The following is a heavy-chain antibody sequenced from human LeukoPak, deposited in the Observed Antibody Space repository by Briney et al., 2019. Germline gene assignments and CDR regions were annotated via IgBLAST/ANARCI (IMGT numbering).Heavy chain of an antibody. CDR3: ATGLYADYYYFDY. J-gene: IGHJ4*02. V-gene: IGHV1-2*02. CDR2: INPNSGDT. D-gene: IGHD3-16*02. CDR1: GYTFTGYY. Sequence: ASVKVSCKASGYTFTGYYMHWVRQAPGQGLEWMGWINPNSGDTNYAQKFQGRVTMTRDTSISTAYMELSRLRSDDTAVYYCATGLYADYYYFDYWGQGTLVTVSS.